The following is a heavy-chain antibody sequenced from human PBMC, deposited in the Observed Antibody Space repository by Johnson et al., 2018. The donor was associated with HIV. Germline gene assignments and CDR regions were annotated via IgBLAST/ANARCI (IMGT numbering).Heavy chain of an antibody. D-gene: IGHD2-2*01. J-gene: IGHJ3*02. CDR3: ARGIPAATRGYAFDI. V-gene: IGHV3-30-3*01. CDR1: GFTFSNAW. Sequence: QMLLVESGGGLVKPGGSLRLSCAVSGFTFSNAWMTWVRQAPGKGLEWVAIISYDGSNKYYTDSVRGRFTISRANSKNTLYVQMNSLRAEDTAVYYCARGIPAATRGYAFDIWGQGTMVTVSS. CDR2: ISYDGSNK.